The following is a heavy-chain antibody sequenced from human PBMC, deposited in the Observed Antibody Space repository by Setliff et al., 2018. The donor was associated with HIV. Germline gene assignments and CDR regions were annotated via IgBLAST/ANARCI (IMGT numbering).Heavy chain of an antibody. V-gene: IGHV5-10-1*01. J-gene: IGHJ4*02. CDR3: ARPQTAATGSNFDY. CDR1: GYSFTRYW. Sequence: GESLKISCKTSGYSFTRYWIHWVRQMPGKGLEWMGRIDPDDSYPNYSPAFQGHVTISVDKSISTAYLQWNSLKASDTAIYYCARPQTAATGSNFDYWGQGTLVTVSS. D-gene: IGHD6-13*01. CDR2: IDPDDSYP.